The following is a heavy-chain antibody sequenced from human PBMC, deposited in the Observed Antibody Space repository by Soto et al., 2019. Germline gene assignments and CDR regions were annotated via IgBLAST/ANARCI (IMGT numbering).Heavy chain of an antibody. Sequence: PGDSLRVSYAASGLTFRRYVMSRLRQAPGKGLEWVSAIRGRGESRYYADSVKGRFTISRDNSKNTLYLQMNSLRAEDTAGEYCVKAALLAVGHYYGMDVWVQG. J-gene: IGHJ6*01. CDR1: GLTFRRYV. CDR3: VKAALLAVGHYYGMDV. CDR2: IRGRGESR. D-gene: IGHD3-10*01. V-gene: IGHV3-23*01.